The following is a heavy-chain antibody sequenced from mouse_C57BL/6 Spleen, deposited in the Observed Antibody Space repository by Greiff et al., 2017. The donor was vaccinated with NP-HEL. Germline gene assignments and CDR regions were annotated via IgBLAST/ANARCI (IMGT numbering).Heavy chain of an antibody. Sequence: VQLQQPGAELVKPGASVKMSCKASGYTFTSYWITWVKQRPGQGLEWIGDIYPGSGSTNYNEKFKSKATLTVDTSSSTAYMQLSSLTSEDSAVYYCARGGDYGSSYAWFAYWGQGTLVTVSA. J-gene: IGHJ3*01. CDR2: IYPGSGST. V-gene: IGHV1-55*01. D-gene: IGHD1-1*01. CDR3: ARGGDYGSSYAWFAY. CDR1: GYTFTSYW.